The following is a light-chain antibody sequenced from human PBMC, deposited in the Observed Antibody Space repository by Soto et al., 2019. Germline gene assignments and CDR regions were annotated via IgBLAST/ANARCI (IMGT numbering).Light chain of an antibody. CDR1: HDISNY. CDR3: QHYNSYSEA. CDR2: DAS. V-gene: IGKV1-33*01. J-gene: IGKJ1*01. Sequence: DIQLTQSPSSLSASVGDRVTITCQASHDISNYLNWYQQKPGKAPKLLIYDASTLKKGVPSRFSGSGSGTEFTLNISSLQPDDFATYYCQHYNSYSEAFGQGTKVELK.